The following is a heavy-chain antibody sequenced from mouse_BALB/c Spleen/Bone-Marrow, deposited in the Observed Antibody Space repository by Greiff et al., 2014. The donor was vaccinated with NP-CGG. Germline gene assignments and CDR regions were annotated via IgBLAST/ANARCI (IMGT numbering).Heavy chain of an antibody. Sequence: VKLMESGAELARPGASVKMSCKASGYTFTNYTMHWVKQRPGQGLEWIGYINPSSGYTNYSQKFKDTATLTADKSSSTAYMQLSSLTSADSAVYYCARGKTGFYGMDYWGQGASVTVSS. CDR2: INPSSGYT. V-gene: IGHV1-4*01. D-gene: IGHD4-1*01. CDR1: GYTFTNYT. J-gene: IGHJ4*01. CDR3: ARGKTGFYGMDY.